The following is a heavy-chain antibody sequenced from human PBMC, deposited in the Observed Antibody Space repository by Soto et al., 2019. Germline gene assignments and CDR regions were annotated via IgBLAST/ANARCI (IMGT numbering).Heavy chain of an antibody. Sequence: QVQLVESGGGVVQPGRSLRLSCAASGFTFSSYGMHWVRQAPGKGLEWVAVIWYDGSNKYYADSVKGRFTISRDNSKNTLYLQMNSLRAEDTAVYYCASFTYESDAFDIWGQGTMVTVSS. CDR3: ASFTYESDAFDI. J-gene: IGHJ3*02. CDR1: GFTFSSYG. CDR2: IWYDGSNK. D-gene: IGHD3-16*01. V-gene: IGHV3-33*01.